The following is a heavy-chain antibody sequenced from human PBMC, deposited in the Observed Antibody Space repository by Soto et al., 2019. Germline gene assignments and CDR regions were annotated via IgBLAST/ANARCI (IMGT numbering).Heavy chain of an antibody. Sequence: EVQLLESGGGLLKPGGSLRLSCAASGFTFRNYAMSWARQAPGKGLEWVSAISGSGGTTHYPDSVKGRFTISRDNSKNTLYLQMNSLRVEDTAVYYCAKDRSSTSCYAFDYWGQGSLVTVSS. D-gene: IGHD2-2*01. CDR1: GFTFRNYA. CDR2: ISGSGGTT. V-gene: IGHV3-23*01. J-gene: IGHJ4*02. CDR3: AKDRSSTSCYAFDY.